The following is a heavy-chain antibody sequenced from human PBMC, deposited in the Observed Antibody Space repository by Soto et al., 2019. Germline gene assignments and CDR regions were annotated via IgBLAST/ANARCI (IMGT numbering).Heavy chain of an antibody. V-gene: IGHV4-31*03. Sequence: SETLSLTCTVSGGSISSGGYYWSWIRQHPLKGLEWIWYIYYSGSTYYNPSLQTRVTISLDKSKSQFSLRLNSVTAADSAVYFCARLEGLATISYYFDFWGQGAQVTVSS. CDR1: GGSISSGGYY. J-gene: IGHJ4*02. D-gene: IGHD3-9*01. CDR3: ARLEGLATISYYFDF. CDR2: IYYSGST.